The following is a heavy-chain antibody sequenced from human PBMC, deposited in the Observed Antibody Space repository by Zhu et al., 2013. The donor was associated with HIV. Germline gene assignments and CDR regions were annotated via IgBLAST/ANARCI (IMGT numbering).Heavy chain of an antibody. CDR1: GYTFNSYA. V-gene: IGHV1-18*01. D-gene: IGHD3-9*01. CDR2: ISAYNGNT. Sequence: QVQLVQSGAEVKKPRASVKVSCKASGYTFNSYAINWVRQAPGQGLEWMGWISAYNGNTNYAQKLQGRVIMTRDTSVNTVYMELRSLTSDDTAVYYCARDPSTRYYTDVWGKGTTVIVSS. J-gene: IGHJ6*03. CDR3: ARDPSTRYYTDV.